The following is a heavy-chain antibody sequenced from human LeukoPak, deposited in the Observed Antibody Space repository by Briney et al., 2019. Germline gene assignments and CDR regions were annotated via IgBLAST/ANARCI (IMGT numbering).Heavy chain of an antibody. CDR2: ISSRGGTI. J-gene: IGHJ4*02. CDR3: ASDGIRSFGLITKHDY. Sequence: GGSLRLSCTASGFTFSDYNIHWIRQAPGKGLEWISCISSRGGTIFYADSVKGRFTISRDNAENSLYLQLNSLRPEDTAVYYCASDGIRSFGLITKHDYWGQGTLVTVSS. D-gene: IGHD3-3*01. V-gene: IGHV3-11*04. CDR1: GFTFSDYN.